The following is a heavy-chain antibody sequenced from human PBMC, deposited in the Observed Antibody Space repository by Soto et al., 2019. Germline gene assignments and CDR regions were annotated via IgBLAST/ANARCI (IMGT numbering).Heavy chain of an antibody. D-gene: IGHD4-17*01. CDR2: ISAYNGNT. V-gene: IGHV1-18*04. Sequence: ASVKVSCKASGYTFTTYDISWVRQAPGQGLEWMGWISAYNGNTNYAQKLQGRVTMTTDTSTTTAYMELRSLRSDDTAVYYCARDGFGYGDYDNYGMDVWGQGTTVTVSS. CDR1: GYTFTTYD. CDR3: ARDGFGYGDYDNYGMDV. J-gene: IGHJ6*02.